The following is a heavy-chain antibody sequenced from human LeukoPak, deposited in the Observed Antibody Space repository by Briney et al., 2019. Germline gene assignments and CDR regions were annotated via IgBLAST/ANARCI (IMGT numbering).Heavy chain of an antibody. CDR2: ISSSSSYI. CDR1: GFTFSSYS. V-gene: IGHV3-21*01. D-gene: IGHD4-17*01. J-gene: IGHJ5*02. CDR3: ARVRGDYGDYVGWFDP. Sequence: PGGSLRLSCAASGFTFSSYSMNWVRQAPGKGLEWVSSISSSSSYIYYADSVKGRFTISRDNAKNSLYLQMNSLRAEDTAVYYCARVRGDYGDYVGWFDPWGQGTLVTVSS.